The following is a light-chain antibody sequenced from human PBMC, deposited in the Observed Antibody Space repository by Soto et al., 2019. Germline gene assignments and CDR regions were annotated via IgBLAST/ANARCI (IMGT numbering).Light chain of an antibody. CDR1: QRLLHSNGYNY. CDR3: MQALQTPLT. J-gene: IGKJ4*01. V-gene: IGKV2-28*01. Sequence: DSVMTQSPLSLPVTPGDPASISCRSSQRLLHSNGYNYLDWYLQKPGQSPQLLIYLGSNRSSGVPDRFSGSGSGTDFTLKISRVEAEDVGVYYCMQALQTPLTFGGGTKVEIK. CDR2: LGS.